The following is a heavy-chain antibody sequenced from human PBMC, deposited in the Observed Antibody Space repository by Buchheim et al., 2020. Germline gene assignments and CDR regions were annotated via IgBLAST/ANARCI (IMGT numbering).Heavy chain of an antibody. J-gene: IGHJ4*02. CDR3: ARDGYSGYEAFDY. Sequence: QVQLVQSGAEVKTPGASVKVSCKASGYTFTNYYIHWVRQAPGQGLEWMGWINPNSGGTYFAQKFQGRVTMTSDTSISTAYLELSRLRSDDTAVYYCARDGYSGYEAFDYWGQGTL. V-gene: IGHV1-2*02. CDR1: GYTFTNYY. D-gene: IGHD5-12*01. CDR2: INPNSGGT.